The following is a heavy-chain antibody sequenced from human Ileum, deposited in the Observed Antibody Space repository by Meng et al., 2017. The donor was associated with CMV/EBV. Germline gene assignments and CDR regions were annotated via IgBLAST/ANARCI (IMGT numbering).Heavy chain of an antibody. J-gene: IGHJ4*02. D-gene: IGHD3-10*01. V-gene: IGHV4-34*01. Sequence: GSLRLSCAVYGGSFSGFYWSWIRQPPGKGLEWIGEINHGGSANYNPSLKSRVTISVDRSKNQFSLKLSSVIAADTAVYYCARQIYGSGSYPFDYWGQGTLVTVSS. CDR1: GGSFSGFY. CDR3: ARQIYGSGSYPFDY. CDR2: INHGGSA.